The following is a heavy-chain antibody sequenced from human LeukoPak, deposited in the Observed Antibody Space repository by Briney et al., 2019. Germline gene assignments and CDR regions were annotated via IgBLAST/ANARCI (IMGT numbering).Heavy chain of an antibody. J-gene: IGHJ4*02. CDR2: IIYSGST. CDR3: ARVGRKMATIKFRALVHYFDY. D-gene: IGHD5-24*01. CDR1: GGSINNGNYY. Sequence: PSQTLSLTCTVSGGSINNGNYYWSWIRHHPGKGLEWIGNIIYSGSTYYNPSLKSRVTISLDTSKNQFSLKLSSVTAADTAVYYCARVGRKMATIKFRALVHYFDYWGQGTLVTVSS. V-gene: IGHV4-31*03.